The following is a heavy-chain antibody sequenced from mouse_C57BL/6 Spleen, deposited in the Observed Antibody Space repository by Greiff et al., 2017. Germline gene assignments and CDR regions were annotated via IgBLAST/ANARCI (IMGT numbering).Heavy chain of an antibody. J-gene: IGHJ3*01. CDR1: GFSFTSYG. CDR3: AKPGTGTWFAY. Sequence: VQLMQSGPGLVAPSPCLSLSCTVSGFSFTSYGVSWVRQPPGQGLEWLGVIWGAGSTNYHSALISRLTISKDNSKSKVYLKLNSLQTDDTATYYCAKPGTGTWFAYWGQGTLVTVSA. CDR2: IWGAGST. D-gene: IGHD3-3*01. V-gene: IGHV2-3*01.